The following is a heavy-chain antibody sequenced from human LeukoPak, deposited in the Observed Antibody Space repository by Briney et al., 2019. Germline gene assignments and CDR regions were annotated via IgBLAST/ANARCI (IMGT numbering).Heavy chain of an antibody. CDR2: IVVGSGNT. J-gene: IGHJ4*02. Sequence: ASVKVSCKASGFTFTSSAMQWVRQARGQRLEWIGWIVVGSGNTNYAQKFQERVTITRDMSTSTAYMELSSLRPEDTAVYYCAAGQAVAGTGDYWGQGTLVTVSS. D-gene: IGHD6-19*01. V-gene: IGHV1-58*02. CDR3: AAGQAVAGTGDY. CDR1: GFTFTSSA.